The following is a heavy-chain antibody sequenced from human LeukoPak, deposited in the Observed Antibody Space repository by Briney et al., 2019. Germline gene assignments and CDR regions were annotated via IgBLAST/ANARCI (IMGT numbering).Heavy chain of an antibody. J-gene: IGHJ6*02. CDR2: ISAYNGNT. V-gene: IGHV1-18*01. D-gene: IGHD6-19*01. CDR3: AREFSSSGWSAGYGMDV. CDR1: SYTFTSYG. Sequence: ASVKVSCKASSYTFTSYGISWVRQSPGQGLEWMGWISAYNGNTNYAQKLQGRVTMTTDTSTSTAYMELRSLRSDDTAVYYCAREFSSSGWSAGYGMDVWGQGTTVTVSS.